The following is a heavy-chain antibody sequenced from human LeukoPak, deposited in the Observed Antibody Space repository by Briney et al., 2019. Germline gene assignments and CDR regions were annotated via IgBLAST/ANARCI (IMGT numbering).Heavy chain of an antibody. D-gene: IGHD6-13*01. CDR3: ARAILPSSPPRWFDP. CDR2: INPNSGGT. CDR1: GYTFTGYY. V-gene: IGHV1-2*02. Sequence: ASVKVSCKASGYTFTGYYMHWVRQAPGQGLEWMGWINPNSGGTNYAQKFQGRVTMTRDTSISTAYMELSRLRSEDTAVYYCARAILPSSPPRWFDPWGQGTLVTVSS. J-gene: IGHJ5*02.